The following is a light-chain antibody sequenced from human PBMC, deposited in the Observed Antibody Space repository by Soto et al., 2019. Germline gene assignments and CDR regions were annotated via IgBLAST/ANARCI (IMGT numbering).Light chain of an antibody. V-gene: IGKV3-20*01. Sequence: EIVLSQSPATLSLSPGERATLSCRASQSVSSSYLAWYQQKPGQAPRLLIYGASNRATGIPDRFSGSGSGTDFTLTISILEPEDFAVYYCQQYGSSPLWTFGQGTKVEIK. CDR3: QQYGSSPLWT. J-gene: IGKJ1*01. CDR2: GAS. CDR1: QSVSSSY.